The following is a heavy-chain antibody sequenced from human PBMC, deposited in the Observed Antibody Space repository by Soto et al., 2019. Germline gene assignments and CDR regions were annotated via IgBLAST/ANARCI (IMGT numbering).Heavy chain of an antibody. CDR1: GGSINSYY. D-gene: IGHD6-6*01. CDR3: ATVRGP. V-gene: IGHV4-59*08. Sequence: SETLSLTCTVSGGSINSYYWSWIRQPPGKGLEWIGYIFYTGSTNYSPSLKSRVTISIDPSKKQVFMNLTSVTAADTAVYYCATVRGPWGQGTLVTVSS. CDR2: IFYTGST. J-gene: IGHJ5*02.